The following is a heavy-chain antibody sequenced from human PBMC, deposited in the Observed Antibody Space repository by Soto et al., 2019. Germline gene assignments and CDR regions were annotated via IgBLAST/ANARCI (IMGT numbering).Heavy chain of an antibody. CDR2: IYYSGTG. J-gene: IGHJ4*02. CDR3: ARDVRYGVTTEIDY. CDR1: GDSVTSGSCY. D-gene: IGHD4-17*01. Sequence: QVQLQESGPGLVRPSETLSLTCTVSGDSVTSGSCYWSWIRQPPGKTLEWNGYIYYSGTGTYKPSHSSRVNISLDKSTNPFSITMISVTPADTAVYFCARDVRYGVTTEIDYCRQGALVSVS. V-gene: IGHV4-61*01.